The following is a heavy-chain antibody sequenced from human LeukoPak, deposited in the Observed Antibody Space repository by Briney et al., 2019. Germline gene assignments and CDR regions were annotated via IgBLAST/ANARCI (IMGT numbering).Heavy chain of an antibody. J-gene: IGHJ4*02. CDR3: ARTPYYYGSGSYPKSFFDY. Sequence: SETLSLTCTVSGGSISSYYWSWIRQPPGKGLEWIGYIYYSGSTNYNPSLKSRVTISVDTSKNQFSLKLSSMTAADTAAYYCARTPYYYGSGSYPKSFFDYWGQGTLVTVSS. CDR1: GGSISSYY. V-gene: IGHV4-59*08. CDR2: IYYSGST. D-gene: IGHD3-10*01.